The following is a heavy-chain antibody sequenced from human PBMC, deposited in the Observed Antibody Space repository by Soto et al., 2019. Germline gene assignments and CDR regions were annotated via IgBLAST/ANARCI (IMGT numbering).Heavy chain of an antibody. CDR3: ARAYYDASGYGLDP. J-gene: IGHJ5*02. D-gene: IGHD3-22*01. CDR1: GGSISSSGY. CDR2: IYYSDSI. V-gene: IGHV4-61*08. Sequence: SETLSLTCAVSGGSISSSGYWSWIRQPPGKGLEWIGYIYYSDSINYNPSLKSRVIISVDTSNNQFSLSLNSVTAADTAVYYCARAYYDASGYGLDPWGQGTLVTVSS.